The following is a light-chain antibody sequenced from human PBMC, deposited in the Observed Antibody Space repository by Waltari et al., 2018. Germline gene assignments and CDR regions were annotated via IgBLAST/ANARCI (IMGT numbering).Light chain of an antibody. V-gene: IGKV1-17*01. CDR3: LQHNIYPWT. J-gene: IGKJ1*01. CDR2: DAS. CDR1: QDMSNE. Sequence: DIQLTHSPSSLSASLGDRVPITRRAGQDMSNELGWYQQKPGKAPRLLIHDASKLESGVPSRFSGSGSGTEFTLTISSLEPEDFAAYYCLQHNIYPWTFGQGTKVEIK.